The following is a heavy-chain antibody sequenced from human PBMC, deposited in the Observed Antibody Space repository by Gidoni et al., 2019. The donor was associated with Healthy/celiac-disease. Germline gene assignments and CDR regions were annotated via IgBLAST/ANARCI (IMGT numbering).Heavy chain of an antibody. CDR1: GGTFSSSA. D-gene: IGHD6-19*01. CDR3: ARGYSSGWYGDY. J-gene: IGHJ4*02. Sequence: QVQLVESGGGVVQPGRSLRLSCAASGGTFSSSAMHWVRTAPGKELEWVAVISYDGSNKYYADSVKGRFTISRDNSKNTLYLQMNSLRAEDTAVYYCARGYSSGWYGDYWGQGTLVTVSS. V-gene: IGHV3-30-3*01. CDR2: ISYDGSNK.